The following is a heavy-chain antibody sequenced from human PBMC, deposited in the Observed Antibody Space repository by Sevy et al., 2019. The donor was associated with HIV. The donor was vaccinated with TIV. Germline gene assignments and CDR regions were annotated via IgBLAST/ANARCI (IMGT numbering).Heavy chain of an antibody. J-gene: IGHJ6*01. CDR2: ISAYNRNT. Sequence: ASVKVSCKASGYTFTRYGISWVRQAPGQGLEWMGWISAYNRNTNYAQKLQGRVTMTTDTATSTAFMELRSLRSDDTAVYYCARAFPGIAAAGTGHGTDVWGQGTTVTVSS. CDR3: ARAFPGIAAAGTGHGTDV. V-gene: IGHV1-18*01. D-gene: IGHD6-13*01. CDR1: GYTFTRYG.